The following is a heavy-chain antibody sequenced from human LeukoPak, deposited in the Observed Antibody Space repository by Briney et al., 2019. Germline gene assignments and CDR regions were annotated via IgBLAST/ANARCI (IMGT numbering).Heavy chain of an antibody. Sequence: PGGSLRLSCEASGFTFSGYAMSWVRQAPGKGLEWVSSINAFGARTYYADSVKGRFTISRDNSKNTLYLQMNSLRAEDTALYYCVKVALGYCSGSSCYYFDYGGQGTLVTVSS. D-gene: IGHD2-15*01. J-gene: IGHJ4*02. CDR1: GFTFSGYA. CDR2: INAFGART. V-gene: IGHV3-23*01. CDR3: VKVALGYCSGSSCYYFDY.